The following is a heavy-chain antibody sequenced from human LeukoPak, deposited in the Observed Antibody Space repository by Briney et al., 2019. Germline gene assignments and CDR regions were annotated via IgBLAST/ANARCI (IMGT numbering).Heavy chain of an antibody. CDR3: ATMRGYCSSPTCQDS. J-gene: IGHJ4*02. Sequence: PSETLSLTCAVYGGPFSGHYWRWIRQPPGKGLEWIGEINHSGSANYSPSLKSRVTLSVDTSKNQFSLKLSSVTAADTAMYYCATMRGYCSSPTCQDSWGQGTLVTVSS. V-gene: IGHV4-34*01. CDR2: INHSGSA. D-gene: IGHD2-2*01. CDR1: GGPFSGHY.